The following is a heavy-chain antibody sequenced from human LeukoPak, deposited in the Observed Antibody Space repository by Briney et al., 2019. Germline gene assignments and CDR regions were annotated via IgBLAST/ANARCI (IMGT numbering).Heavy chain of an antibody. CDR1: GGSLSGYY. Sequence: SETLFLTCAVYGGSLSGYYWSWIRQPPGKGLEWIGSIYYSGSTYYNPSLKSRVTISVDTSKNQFSLKLTSVTAADTAVYYCARQNRSIAVAGILYFQHWGQGTLVTVSS. J-gene: IGHJ1*01. V-gene: IGHV4-39*01. D-gene: IGHD6-19*01. CDR3: ARQNRSIAVAGILYFQH. CDR2: IYYSGST.